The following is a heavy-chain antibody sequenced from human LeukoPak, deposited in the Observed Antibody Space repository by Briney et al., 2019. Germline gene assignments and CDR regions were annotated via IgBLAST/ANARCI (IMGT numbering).Heavy chain of an antibody. CDR1: GFTFGDYP. J-gene: IGHJ4*02. Sequence: GRSLRLSCTASGFTFGDYPMSWVRQAPGKGLQWIGFIRSKAYHGTAEYAASVKGRFTISRDDSESIAYLQMNSLKTEDAAVYYCTRAQSYDILTGYYHDYWGQGTLVTVSS. CDR3: TRAQSYDILTGYYHDY. CDR2: IRSKAYHGTA. V-gene: IGHV3-49*04. D-gene: IGHD3-9*01.